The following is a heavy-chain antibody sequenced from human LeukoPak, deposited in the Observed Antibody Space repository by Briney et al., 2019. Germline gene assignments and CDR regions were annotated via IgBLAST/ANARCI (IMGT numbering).Heavy chain of an antibody. D-gene: IGHD5-18*01. V-gene: IGHV3-30*18. CDR2: ISYDGSNK. CDR3: AKSLIQLSGQGYYYYGMDV. J-gene: IGHJ6*02. Sequence: GGSLRLSCAASGFTFSSYGMHWVRQAPGKGLEWVAVISYDGSNKYYADSVKGRFTISRDNSKNTLYLQMNSLRAEGTAVYYCAKSLIQLSGQGYYYYGMDVWGQGTTVTVSS. CDR1: GFTFSSYG.